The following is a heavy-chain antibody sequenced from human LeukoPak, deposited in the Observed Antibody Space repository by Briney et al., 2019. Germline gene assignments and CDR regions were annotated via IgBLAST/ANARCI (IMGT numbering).Heavy chain of an antibody. V-gene: IGHV3-23*01. CDR3: AKSSYYDASGYYREYYFDS. CDR1: GFTFDNYA. Sequence: GGSLRLSCAASGFTFDNYAMHWVRQVPGKGLEWVSSISGSGGSTHYVDSVKGRFTISRDKTKNTLYLQMNSLRAEDTAVYYCAKSSYYDASGYYREYYFDSWGQGTLVTVSS. D-gene: IGHD3-22*01. CDR2: ISGSGGST. J-gene: IGHJ4*02.